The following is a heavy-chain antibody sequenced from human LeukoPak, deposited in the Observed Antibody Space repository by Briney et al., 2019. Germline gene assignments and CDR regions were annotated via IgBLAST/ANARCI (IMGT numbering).Heavy chain of an antibody. D-gene: IGHD3-10*01. CDR2: ISGDGGST. CDR1: GFTFDDYD. V-gene: IGHV3-43*02. CDR3: AKAWFGERSGGGLDY. Sequence: GGSLRLSCAASGFTFDDYDIHWVRQAPGKGLEWVSLISGDGGSTYYADSVKGRFTISRDNSKNSLYLQMNSLRTEDTALYYCAKAWFGERSGGGLDYWGQGTLVTVSS. J-gene: IGHJ4*02.